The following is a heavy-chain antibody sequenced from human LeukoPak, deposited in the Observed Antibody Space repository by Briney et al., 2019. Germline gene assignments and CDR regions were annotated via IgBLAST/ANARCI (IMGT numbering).Heavy chain of an antibody. CDR1: GFTFSSYS. CDR2: ISSSTTTI. J-gene: IGHJ4*02. D-gene: IGHD5-24*01. V-gene: IGHV3-48*01. Sequence: GGSLRLSCAASGFTFSSYSMNWVRQAPGKGLEWVSYISSSTTTIYYADSVKGRFTISRDNSKNTLYLQMNSLRAEDTAVYYCARGDRRDGYNFDYWGQGTLVTVSS. CDR3: ARGDRRDGYNFDY.